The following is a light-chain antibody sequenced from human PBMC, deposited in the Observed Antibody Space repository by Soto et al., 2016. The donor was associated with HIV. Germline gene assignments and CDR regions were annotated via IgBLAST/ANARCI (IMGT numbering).Light chain of an antibody. V-gene: IGKV1-5*03. CDR1: QSISNW. CDR3: QQYNTYIT. Sequence: DIQMTQSPSTLSASIGDRVTITCRASQSISNWLAWYQQKPGKAPKLLIYKASTLESGVPSRFSGSGSGTEFTLSISSLQPDDVATYYCQQYNTYITFGGGTKVEIK. J-gene: IGKJ4*01. CDR2: KAS.